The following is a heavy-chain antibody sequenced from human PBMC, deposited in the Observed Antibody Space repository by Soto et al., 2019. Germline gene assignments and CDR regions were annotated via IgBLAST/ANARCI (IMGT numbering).Heavy chain of an antibody. Sequence: EVQVVESGGGVVQPGGSLRLSCAASGFTFSSYWMSWVRQAPGKGLEWVANIKEDGSEKNYVDSVKGQFTISRDNAKNSLYLQMNSLRAEETAVYYCARERYYYGSGDYWGQGTLVTVSS. V-gene: IGHV3-7*01. D-gene: IGHD3-10*01. J-gene: IGHJ4*02. CDR2: IKEDGSEK. CDR1: GFTFSSYW. CDR3: ARERYYYGSGDY.